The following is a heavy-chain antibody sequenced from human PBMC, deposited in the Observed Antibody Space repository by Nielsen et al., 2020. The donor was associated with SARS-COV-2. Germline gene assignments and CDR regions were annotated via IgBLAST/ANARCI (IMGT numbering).Heavy chain of an antibody. D-gene: IGHD3-22*01. CDR3: ASPSTGGYYDSSGYYGGPEYFQH. CDR2: ISSSSSTI. V-gene: IGHV3-48*02. J-gene: IGHJ1*01. Sequence: WIRQPPGKGLEWVSYISSSSSTIYYADSVKGRFTISRDNAKNSLYLQMNSLRDEDTAVYYCASPSTGGYYDSSGYYGGPEYFQHWGQGTLVTVSS.